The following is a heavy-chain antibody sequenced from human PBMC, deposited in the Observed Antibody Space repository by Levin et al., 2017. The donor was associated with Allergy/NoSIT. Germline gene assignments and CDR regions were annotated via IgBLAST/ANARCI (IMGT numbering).Heavy chain of an antibody. CDR1: GFSITNAW. V-gene: IGHV3-15*01. CDR3: TTEAGSGSFPDAYDI. D-gene: IGHD3-22*01. CDR2: IKNVIDGGTT. Sequence: LTCAASGFSITNAWMSWVRQAPGKGLEWVGHIKNVIDGGTTDYAAPVEGRFIISRDDSKNRLFLQMNSLKTEDTAVYYCTTEAGSGSFPDAYDIWGQGTVVTVSS. J-gene: IGHJ3*02.